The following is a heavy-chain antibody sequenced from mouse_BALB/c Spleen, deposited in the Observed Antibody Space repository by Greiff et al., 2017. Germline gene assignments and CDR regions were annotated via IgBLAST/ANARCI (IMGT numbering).Heavy chain of an antibody. V-gene: IGHV1-80*01. CDR2: IYPGDGDT. D-gene: IGHD2-3*01. CDR1: GYAFSSYW. CDR3: AREIYDGYYVGF. J-gene: IGHJ3*01. Sequence: QVQLQQSGAELVRPGSSVKISYKASGYAFSSYWMNWVKQRPGQGLEWIGQIYPGDGDTNYNGKFKGKATLTADKSSSTAYMQLSSLTSEDSAVYFCAREIYDGYYVGFWGQGTLVTVSA.